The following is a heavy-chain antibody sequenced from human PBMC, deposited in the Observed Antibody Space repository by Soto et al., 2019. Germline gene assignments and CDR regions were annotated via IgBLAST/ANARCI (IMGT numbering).Heavy chain of an antibody. D-gene: IGHD3-9*01. CDR2: IWYDGSNK. Sequence: GGSLRLSCAASGFTFSSYGMHWVRQAPGKGLEWVAVIWYDGSNKYYADSVKGRFTISRDNSKNTLYLQMNSLRAEDKAVDYRAGGGADILTGYYDAFDIWGQGTMVTVSS. CDR3: AGGGADILTGYYDAFDI. J-gene: IGHJ3*02. V-gene: IGHV3-33*01. CDR1: GFTFSSYG.